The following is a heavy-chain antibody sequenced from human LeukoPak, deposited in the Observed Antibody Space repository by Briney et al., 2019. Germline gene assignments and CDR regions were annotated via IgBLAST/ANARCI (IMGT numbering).Heavy chain of an antibody. D-gene: IGHD3-9*01. J-gene: IGHJ4*02. CDR2: ISGSGGST. CDR3: VKDPDILTGYYRD. V-gene: IGHV3-23*01. CDR1: GFTFSSYA. Sequence: GGSLRLSCAASGFTFSSYAMSWVRQAPGKGLEWVSAISGSGGSTYYADSVKGRFTISRDNSKNTLYLQMNSLRAEDTAVYYCVKDPDILTGYYRDWGQGTLVTVSS.